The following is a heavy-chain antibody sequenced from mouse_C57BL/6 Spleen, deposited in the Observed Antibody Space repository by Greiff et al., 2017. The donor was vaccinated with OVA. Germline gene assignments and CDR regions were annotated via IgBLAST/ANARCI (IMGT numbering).Heavy chain of an antibody. CDR3: TRTTTVVAPPSYWYFDV. J-gene: IGHJ1*03. D-gene: IGHD1-1*01. V-gene: IGHV1-15*01. CDR2: IDPETGGT. Sequence: VQLQQSGAELVRPGASVTLSCKASGYTFTDYEMHWVKQTPVHGLEWIGAIDPETGGTAYNQKFKGKAILTADKSSSTAYMELRSLTSEDSAVYYCTRTTTVVAPPSYWYFDVWGTGTTVTVSS. CDR1: GYTFTDYE.